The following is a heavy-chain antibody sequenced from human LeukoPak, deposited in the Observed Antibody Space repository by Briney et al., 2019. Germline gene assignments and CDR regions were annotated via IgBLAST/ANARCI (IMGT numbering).Heavy chain of an antibody. CDR3: ARDPTTVVTTPYYFDD. Sequence: SETLSLTCAVSGGSFIGYHWNWIRQPPGKGLEWIGEINHRGSTNYNPSLKSRVTLSVDTSKNQFSLRLRSVTVADTAAYYCARDPTTVVTTPYYFDDWGQGTLVTVSS. CDR2: INHRGST. V-gene: IGHV4-34*01. D-gene: IGHD4-23*01. CDR1: GGSFIGYH. J-gene: IGHJ4*02.